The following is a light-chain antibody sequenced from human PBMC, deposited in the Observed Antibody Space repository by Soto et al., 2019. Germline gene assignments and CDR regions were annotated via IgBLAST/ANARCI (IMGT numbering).Light chain of an antibody. CDR3: QQTYSTPIT. CDR1: EIIVTY. V-gene: IGKV1-39*01. Sequence: DVHVTQSPSSLSASVGDRVTITCRTSEIIVTYLSWYEQRPGKAPTLLIYGASTLQSGVPSRFSGSGSGTDFSLTIDSLQPEDSATYYCQQTYSTPITFGRGTRLETK. J-gene: IGKJ5*01. CDR2: GAS.